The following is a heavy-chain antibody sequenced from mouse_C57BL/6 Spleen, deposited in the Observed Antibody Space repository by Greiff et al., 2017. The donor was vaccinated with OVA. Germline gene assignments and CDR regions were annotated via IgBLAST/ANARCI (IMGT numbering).Heavy chain of an antibody. CDR1: GYTFTDYY. CDR3: ARTGYYVGNYFDY. D-gene: IGHD2-3*01. Sequence: VQLQQSGPELVKPGASVKISCKASGYTFTDYYMNWVKQSHGKSLEWIGDINPNNGGTSYNQKFKGKATLTVDKSSSTAYMELRSLTSEDSAVYYCARTGYYVGNYFDYWGQGTTLTVSS. J-gene: IGHJ2*01. V-gene: IGHV1-26*01. CDR2: INPNNGGT.